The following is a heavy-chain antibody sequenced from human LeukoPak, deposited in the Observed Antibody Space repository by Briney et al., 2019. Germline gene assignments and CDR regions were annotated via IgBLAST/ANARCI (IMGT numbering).Heavy chain of an antibody. CDR1: SGSISSDNHY. V-gene: IGHV4-39*07. J-gene: IGHJ6*03. CDR2: IYHSGST. Sequence: SETLSLTCTVSSGSISSDNHYWGWIRQPPGKGLEWIACIYHSGSTYYNESLKSRVTLSRDTSKNQFSLKLSSVTAADTAVYYCARPYYYYYMDVWGKGTTVTISS. CDR3: ARPYYYYYMDV.